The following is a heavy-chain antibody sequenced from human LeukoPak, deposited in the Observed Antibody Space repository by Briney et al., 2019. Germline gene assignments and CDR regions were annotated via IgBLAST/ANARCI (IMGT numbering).Heavy chain of an antibody. CDR2: ISAYNGNT. V-gene: IGHV1-18*01. CDR3: ARDHFIVGATALAFDI. J-gene: IGHJ3*02. D-gene: IGHD1-26*01. CDR1: GYTFTSYD. Sequence: ASVKVSCKASGYTFTSYDISWVRQAPGQGLEWMGWISAYNGNTNYAQKLQGRVTMTTDTSTSTAYMELRSLRSDDTAVYYCARDHFIVGATALAFDIWGQGTMVTVSS.